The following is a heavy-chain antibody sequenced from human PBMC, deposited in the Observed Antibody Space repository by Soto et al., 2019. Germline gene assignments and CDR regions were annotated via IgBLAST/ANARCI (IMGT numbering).Heavy chain of an antibody. CDR2: IYYSGST. CDR3: ARVYDRLGGAADY. J-gene: IGHJ4*02. CDR1: GGSISSGDYY. V-gene: IGHV4-30-4*01. Sequence: QVQLQESGPGLVKPSQTLSLTCTVSGGSISSGDYYWSWIRQPPGKGLEWIGYIYYSGSTYYNPSLKRRVXXSXDXXKNQFSLKLSSVTAADTAVYYCARVYDRLGGAADYWGQGTLVTVSS. D-gene: IGHD2-21*01.